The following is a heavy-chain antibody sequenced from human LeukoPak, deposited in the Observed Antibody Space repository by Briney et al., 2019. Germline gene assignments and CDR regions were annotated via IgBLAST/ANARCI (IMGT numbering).Heavy chain of an antibody. CDR2: ISSSGGST. V-gene: IGHV3-23*01. D-gene: IGHD1-1*01. Sequence: PGGSLRLSCAASGFTFSSYAMSWVRQAPGKGLEWVPTISSSGGSTYYADSVKGRFTISRDNSKNTLYLQMNSLRAEDTAVYYCAKGGKYSLEASDHWGQGTLVTVSS. CDR3: AKGGKYSLEASDH. CDR1: GFTFSSYA. J-gene: IGHJ4*02.